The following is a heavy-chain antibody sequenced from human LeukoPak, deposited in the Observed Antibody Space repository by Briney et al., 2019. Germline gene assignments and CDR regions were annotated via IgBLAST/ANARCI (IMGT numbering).Heavy chain of an antibody. D-gene: IGHD3-16*01. J-gene: IGHJ3*01. CDR3: AREYMIT. CDR2: ISDVGTTI. CDR1: GFAFSSHE. V-gene: IGHV3-48*03. Sequence: PGGSLRLSCAASGFAFSSHEMNWVRQAPGKGLEWVSYISDVGTTIYYADSVKGRFTISRDNAKNSLYLQMNSLRAEDTAVHYCAREYMITWGQGTMVTVSS.